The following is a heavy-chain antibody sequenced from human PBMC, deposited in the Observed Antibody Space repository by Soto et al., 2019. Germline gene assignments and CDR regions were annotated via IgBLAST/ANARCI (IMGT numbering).Heavy chain of an antibody. CDR3: ARDRFRGTYYVRGVTYVFDL. J-gene: IGHJ4*02. CDR2: LNQDGSET. D-gene: IGHD3-16*01. CDR1: GFTFTDYW. V-gene: IGHV3-7*03. Sequence: GGSLRLSCEASGFTFTDYWMSWVRQAPGKGLGWVANLNQDGSETKYVDSVKGRFTISRDNAKNSVYLQLNSLRAEDTAVYYCARDRFRGTYYVRGVTYVFDLWGQGALVTVSS.